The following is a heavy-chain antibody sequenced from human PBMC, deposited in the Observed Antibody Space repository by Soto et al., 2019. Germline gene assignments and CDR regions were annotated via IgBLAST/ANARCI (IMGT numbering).Heavy chain of an antibody. D-gene: IGHD3-10*01. V-gene: IGHV3-72*01. J-gene: IGHJ4*03. CDR3: SQILGGMGY. CDR1: GFTFSDHF. CDR2: TKDKFYSFAS. Sequence: EVQLVESGGGLVQPGGSLRLSCATSGFTFSDHFVDWVRQAPGKGLEWIGRTKDKFYSFASQYGASVQGRFTISRDDSANSVYLQIDCLKSWETGVYYCSQILGGMGYWGHGTLVAVSS.